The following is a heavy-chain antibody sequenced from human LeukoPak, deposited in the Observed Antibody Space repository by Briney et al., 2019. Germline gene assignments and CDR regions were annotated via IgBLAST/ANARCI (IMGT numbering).Heavy chain of an antibody. CDR2: ISGSGDST. CDR3: ARVDDYGDYSPHDAFDI. CDR1: GFTFNSYD. Sequence: GGSLRLSCAASGFTFNSYDMSWVRQAPGKGLEWVSAISGSGDSTYYADSVKGRFTISRDNSKNTLYLQMSSLRAEDTAVYYCARVDDYGDYSPHDAFDIWGQGTMVTVSS. V-gene: IGHV3-23*01. J-gene: IGHJ3*02. D-gene: IGHD4-17*01.